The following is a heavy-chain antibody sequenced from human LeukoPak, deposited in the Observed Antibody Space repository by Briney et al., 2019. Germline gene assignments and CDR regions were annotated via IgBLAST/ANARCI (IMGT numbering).Heavy chain of an antibody. Sequence: GGSLRLSCAASGFTFSNAWMSWVRQAPGKGLEWVAVISYDGSNKYYADSVKGRFTISRDNSKNTLYLQMNSLRAEDTAVYYCAKAPQVATDFFDYWGQGTLVTVSS. J-gene: IGHJ4*02. CDR2: ISYDGSNK. D-gene: IGHD5-12*01. V-gene: IGHV3-30*18. CDR3: AKAPQVATDFFDY. CDR1: GFTFSNAW.